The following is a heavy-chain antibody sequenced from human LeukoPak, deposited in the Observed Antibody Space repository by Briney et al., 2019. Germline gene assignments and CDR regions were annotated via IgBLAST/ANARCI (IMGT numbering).Heavy chain of an antibody. J-gene: IGHJ3*02. D-gene: IGHD2-2*01. CDR2: IYSSGST. CDR3: PRYSSPSCYFCKGVFNI. CDR1: GGSISDGY. V-gene: IGHV4-4*07. Sequence: SETLSLTCTVSGGSISDGYWSWIRQPAGKGLEWIGRIYSSGSTDYNPSLKSRVTISIDMSKNQFSLKLSSVTAPDTAVYYCPRYSSPSCYFCKGVFNIGGKGTRVTVS.